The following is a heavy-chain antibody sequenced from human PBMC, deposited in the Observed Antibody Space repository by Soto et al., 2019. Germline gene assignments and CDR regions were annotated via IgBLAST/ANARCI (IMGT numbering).Heavy chain of an antibody. CDR2: ISGSGGST. CDR1: GFTFSSYA. Sequence: GGSLRLSCEASGFTFSSYAMSWVRQAPGKGLEWVSAISGSGGSTYYADSVKGRFTISRDNSKNTLYLQMNSLRAEDTAVYYCAKDQYYDYVWGSYRSPRYYGMDVWGQGTTVTVYS. J-gene: IGHJ6*02. V-gene: IGHV3-23*01. CDR3: AKDQYYDYVWGSYRSPRYYGMDV. D-gene: IGHD3-16*02.